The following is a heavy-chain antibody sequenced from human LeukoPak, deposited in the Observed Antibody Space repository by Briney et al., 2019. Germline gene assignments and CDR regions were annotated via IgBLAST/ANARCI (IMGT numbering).Heavy chain of an antibody. CDR2: IYYSGSI. J-gene: IGHJ4*02. D-gene: IGHD4-23*01. Sequence: SQTLSLTCTVSGGSISGVNYYWSWIRQPPGKGLEWIGSIYYSGSIYFNPSLKSRVTISIDTPKNQFSLKLSSVTAADPAVYYCARDGNVYGGESYWGQGTLVTVSS. CDR1: GGSISGVNYY. CDR3: ARDGNVYGGESY. V-gene: IGHV4-30-4*01.